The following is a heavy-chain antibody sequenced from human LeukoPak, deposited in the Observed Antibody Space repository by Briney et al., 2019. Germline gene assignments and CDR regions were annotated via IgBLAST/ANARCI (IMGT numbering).Heavy chain of an antibody. Sequence: GGSLRLSCAASGFTFSSYSMNWVRQAPGKGLGWVSSISSSSSYIYYADSVKGRFTISRDNAKNSLYLQINSLRAEDTAVYYCARGDYYGSGTPGYWGQGTLVTVSS. CDR3: ARGDYYGSGTPGY. V-gene: IGHV3-21*01. CDR1: GFTFSSYS. J-gene: IGHJ4*02. CDR2: ISSSSSYI. D-gene: IGHD3-10*01.